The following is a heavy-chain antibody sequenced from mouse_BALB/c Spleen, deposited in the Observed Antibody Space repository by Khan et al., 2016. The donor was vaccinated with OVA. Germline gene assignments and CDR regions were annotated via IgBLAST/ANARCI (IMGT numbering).Heavy chain of an antibody. V-gene: IGHV3-2*02. CDR2: ISYSGLT. J-gene: IGHJ4*01. D-gene: IGHD1-1*01. Sequence: EVELVESGPGLVKPSQSLSLTCTVTGYSITSNYAWNWIRQFPGNKLEWMGYISYSGLTSYNPSLKSRISITRDTSQNQFFLQLNSVTTEDTATYYCARGNYYGYTMDYWGQGTSVTVSS. CDR1: GYSITSNYA. CDR3: ARGNYYGYTMDY.